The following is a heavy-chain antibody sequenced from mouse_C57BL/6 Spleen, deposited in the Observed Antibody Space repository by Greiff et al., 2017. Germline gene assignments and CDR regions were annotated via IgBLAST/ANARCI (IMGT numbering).Heavy chain of an antibody. J-gene: IGHJ1*03. D-gene: IGHD1-1*01. CDR3: ARQEDYYGSSWYFDV. V-gene: IGHV1-26*01. CDR2: INPHNGGT. CDR1: GYTFTDYY. Sequence: VQLQQSGPELVKPGASVKISCKASGYTFTDYYMNWVKQSHGKSLEWIGDINPHNGGTSYNQKFKGKATLTVDKSSSTAYMELRSLTSEDSAVYYCARQEDYYGSSWYFDVGGTGTTVTVSS.